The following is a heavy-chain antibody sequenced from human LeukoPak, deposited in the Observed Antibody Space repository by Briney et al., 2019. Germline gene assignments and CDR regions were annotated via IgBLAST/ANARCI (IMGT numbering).Heavy chain of an antibody. CDR2: INAGNGNT. V-gene: IGHV1-3*01. J-gene: IGHJ4*02. CDR1: GYTFTSYA. Sequence: ASVKVSFKASGYTFTSYAMHWVRQAPGQRLEWMGWINAGNGNTKYSQKYQSRGTITRDTSASTAYMELSSLRSEDTAVYYCAAPRDSSGYDLYWGQGTLVTVSS. CDR3: AAPRDSSGYDLY. D-gene: IGHD3-22*01.